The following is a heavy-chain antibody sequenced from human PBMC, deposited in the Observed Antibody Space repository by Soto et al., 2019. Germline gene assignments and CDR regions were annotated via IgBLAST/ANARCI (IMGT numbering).Heavy chain of an antibody. J-gene: IGHJ5*02. CDR2: ISYDGSNK. V-gene: IGHV3-30-3*01. CDR3: AREEVSRSGTENWFDP. Sequence: PGGSLRLSCAASGFTFSSYAMHWVRQAPGKGLEWVAVISYDGSNKYYADSVKGRFTISRDNSKNTLYLQMNSLRAEDTAVYYCAREEVSRSGTENWFDPWGQGTLVTVSS. CDR1: GFTFSSYA. D-gene: IGHD2-15*01.